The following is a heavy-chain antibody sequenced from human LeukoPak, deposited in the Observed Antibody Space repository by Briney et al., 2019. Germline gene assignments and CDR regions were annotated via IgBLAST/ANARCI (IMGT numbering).Heavy chain of an antibody. CDR2: ISYSGNT. V-gene: IGHV4-39*01. Sequence: SETLSLTCTVSGGSISSTPYYWGWLRQPPGKGLERIGTISYSGNTYYNPSLKSRVTISVDTSKNQFSLRLTSLTAADTAVYYCARPGVAGTTEDCWGQGTLVTVSS. D-gene: IGHD6-19*01. CDR1: GGSISSTPYY. CDR3: ARPGVAGTTEDC. J-gene: IGHJ4*02.